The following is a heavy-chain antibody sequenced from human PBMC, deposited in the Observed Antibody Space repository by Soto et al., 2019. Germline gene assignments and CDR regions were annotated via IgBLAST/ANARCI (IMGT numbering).Heavy chain of an antibody. CDR2: IIPMFATA. Sequence: GASVKVSCKASGGTFSTYAISWVRQAPGQGLEWMGGIIPMFATANYAQKFQGRVTITAXXXXXXAXMXLXXXXSEXTAVYYCARQFDSDNSGYYYAYWGQGTLVTVSS. D-gene: IGHD3-22*01. CDR1: GGTFSTYA. CDR3: ARQFDSDNSGYYYAY. J-gene: IGHJ4*02. V-gene: IGHV1-69*13.